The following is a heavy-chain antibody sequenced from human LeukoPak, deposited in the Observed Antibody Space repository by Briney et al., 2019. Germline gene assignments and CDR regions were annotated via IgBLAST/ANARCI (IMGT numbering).Heavy chain of an antibody. Sequence: SSETLSLTCTVSGGSVSSYYWNWIRQPAGKGLEWVGRIYTSGSTNYNPSLKSRVSMSVDTSKNQFSLKLSSVTAADTAVYYCARDDPNYGSGSYYVYWGQGTLVTVSS. V-gene: IGHV4-4*07. CDR3: ARDDPNYGSGSYYVY. CDR2: IYTSGST. D-gene: IGHD3-10*01. CDR1: GGSVSSYY. J-gene: IGHJ4*02.